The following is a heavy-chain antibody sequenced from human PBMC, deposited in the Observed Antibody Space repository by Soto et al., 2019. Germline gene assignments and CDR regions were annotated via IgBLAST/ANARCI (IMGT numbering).Heavy chain of an antibody. V-gene: IGHV4-59*01. J-gene: IGHJ4*02. CDR1: GGSISSYY. D-gene: IGHD5-18*01. CDR2: IYYSGST. Sequence: SETLSLTCTVSGGSISSYYWSWIRQPPGKGLEWIGYIYYSGSTNYNPSLRSRVNISVDTSKNQFSLKLSSVTAADTAAYYCARVGYSYGYWDFDYWGQGTLVTVSS. CDR3: ARVGYSYGYWDFDY.